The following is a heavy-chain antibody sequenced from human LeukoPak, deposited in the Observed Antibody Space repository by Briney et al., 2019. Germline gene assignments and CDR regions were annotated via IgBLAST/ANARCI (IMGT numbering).Heavy chain of an antibody. Sequence: SEALSLTCTVSGGSISSYYWSWIRQPPGKGLEWIGYIYYSGSTNYNPSLKSRVTISVDTSKNQFSLKLSSVTAADTAVYYCARHGVHRTGYDYWGQGTLVTVSS. CDR1: GGSISSYY. J-gene: IGHJ4*02. CDR2: IYYSGST. V-gene: IGHV4-59*08. CDR3: ARHGVHRTGYDY. D-gene: IGHD1-1*01.